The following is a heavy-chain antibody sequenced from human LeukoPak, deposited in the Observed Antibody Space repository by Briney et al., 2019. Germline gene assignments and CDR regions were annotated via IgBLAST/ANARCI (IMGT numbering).Heavy chain of an antibody. CDR1: GYSISSGYY. CDR3: ARMYHLGNAFDI. Sequence: SETLSLTCTVSGYSISSGYYWGWIRQPPGKGLEWIGSIYHSRSTYYNPSLKSRVTISVDTSKNQFSLKLSSVTAADTAVYHCARMYHLGNAFDIWGQGTMVTVSS. CDR2: IYHSRST. D-gene: IGHD1-1*01. J-gene: IGHJ3*02. V-gene: IGHV4-38-2*02.